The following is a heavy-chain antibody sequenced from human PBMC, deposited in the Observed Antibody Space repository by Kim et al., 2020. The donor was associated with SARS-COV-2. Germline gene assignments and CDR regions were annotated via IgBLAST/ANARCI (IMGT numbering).Heavy chain of an antibody. J-gene: IGHJ5*02. D-gene: IGHD3-10*01. Sequence: SETLSLTCAVYGGSFSGYYWSWIRQPPGKGLEWIGEINHSGSTNYNPSLKSRVTISVDTSKNQFALKLSSVTAADTAVYYCARGGAGITMVRVFDPWGQGTLVTVSS. CDR3: ARGGAGITMVRVFDP. CDR1: GGSFSGYY. CDR2: INHSGST. V-gene: IGHV4-34*01.